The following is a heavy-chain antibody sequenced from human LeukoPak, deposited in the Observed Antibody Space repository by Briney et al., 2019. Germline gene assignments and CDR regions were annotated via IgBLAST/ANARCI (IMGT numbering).Heavy chain of an antibody. D-gene: IGHD6-19*01. Sequence: SETLSLTCTVSGGSISSSSYYWGWIRQPPGKGLEWIGSIYYSGSTYYNPSLTSRVTISVDTSKNQFSLKLSSVTAADTAVYYCARHALEAVAGHFDYWGQGTLVTVSS. CDR2: IYYSGST. CDR3: ARHALEAVAGHFDY. CDR1: GGSISSSSYY. J-gene: IGHJ4*02. V-gene: IGHV4-39*01.